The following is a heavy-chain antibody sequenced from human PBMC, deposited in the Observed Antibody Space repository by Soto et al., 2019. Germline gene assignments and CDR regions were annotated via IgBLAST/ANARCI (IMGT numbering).Heavy chain of an antibody. V-gene: IGHV1-18*01. J-gene: IGHJ5*02. CDR2: ISVYNGNT. D-gene: IGHD5-18*01. CDR3: ARAWGYSYGFDP. CDR1: GYTFDNYC. Sequence: ASVKVSCKASGYTFDNYCINWVRQAPGQGLEWMGWISVYNGNTNYAQKLQGRVTMTTDTSTSTAYMELRSLRSDDTAVYYCARAWGYSYGFDPWGQGTLVTVSS.